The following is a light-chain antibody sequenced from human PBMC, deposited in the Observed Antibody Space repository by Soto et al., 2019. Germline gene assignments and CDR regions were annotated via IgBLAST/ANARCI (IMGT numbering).Light chain of an antibody. CDR2: DIV. Sequence: DIQMTQSPSLLSASVGDRVTITCQASQDINIYLNWYQQKPGKVPNLLIYDIVNLETGVPSRFNRSGSGTDFSLTISSLQPEDVAIYYCQQYNKLPNTFGQATRLEIK. CDR3: QQYNKLPNT. J-gene: IGKJ5*01. CDR1: QDINIY. V-gene: IGKV1-33*01.